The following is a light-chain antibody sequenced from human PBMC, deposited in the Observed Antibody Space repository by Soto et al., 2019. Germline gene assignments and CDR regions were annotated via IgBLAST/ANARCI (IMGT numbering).Light chain of an antibody. CDR3: QAWDSSSYV. V-gene: IGLV3-1*01. J-gene: IGLJ1*01. Sequence: SYELTQPPSVSVSPGQTASITCSGDKWGDKYACWYQQKPGQSPVLVIYQDSKRPSGIPERFSGSNSGNTATLTISGTQAMDEADYYCQAWDSSSYVFGTGTKLTVL. CDR1: KWGDKY. CDR2: QDS.